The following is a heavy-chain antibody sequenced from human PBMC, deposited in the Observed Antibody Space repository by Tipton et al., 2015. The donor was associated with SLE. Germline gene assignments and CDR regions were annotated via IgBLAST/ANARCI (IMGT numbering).Heavy chain of an antibody. V-gene: IGHV4-39*07. CDR2: IYYSGST. D-gene: IGHD3-22*01. J-gene: IGHJ4*02. CDR3: ASPCDYYDSSGYYPFGY. CDR1: GGSISSSSYY. Sequence: TLSLTCTVSGGSISSSSYYWGWIRQPPGKGLEWIGSIYYSGSTYYNPSLKSRVTISVDTSKNQFSLKLSSVTAADTAVYYCASPCDYYDSSGYYPFGYWGQRTLVTVSS.